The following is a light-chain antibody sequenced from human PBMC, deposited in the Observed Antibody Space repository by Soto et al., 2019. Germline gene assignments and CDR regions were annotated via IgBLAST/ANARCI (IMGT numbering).Light chain of an antibody. Sequence: EIVMTQSPATLSVSPGERATLSCRASQSVSSNLAWYQQKPGQAPRLLIYAASTRATGIPARFSGSGSGTEFTLTISSLQSEDFAVYWCQQYDSSPRTFGQGTKVDIK. CDR2: AAS. CDR3: QQYDSSPRT. CDR1: QSVSSN. V-gene: IGKV3-15*01. J-gene: IGKJ1*01.